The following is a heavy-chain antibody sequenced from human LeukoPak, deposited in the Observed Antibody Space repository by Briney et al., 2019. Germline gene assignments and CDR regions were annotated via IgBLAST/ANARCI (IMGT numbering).Heavy chain of an antibody. CDR1: GGTFSRFT. J-gene: IGHJ4*02. CDR2: ITPIFGTA. V-gene: IGHV1-69*13. CDR3: AREWGLESSGYYYAY. D-gene: IGHD3-22*01. Sequence: ASVKVSCKAYGGTFSRFTISWVRQAPGQGFEWMGGITPIFGTANFAQKFQGRVSITADGSTSTAFMEPSSLRSEDTAVYYCAREWGLESSGYYYAYWGQGTLVTVSS.